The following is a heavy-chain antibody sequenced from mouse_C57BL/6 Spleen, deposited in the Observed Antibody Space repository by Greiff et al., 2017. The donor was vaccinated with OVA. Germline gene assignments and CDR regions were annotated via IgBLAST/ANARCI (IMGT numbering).Heavy chain of an antibody. CDR2: INPGSGCT. D-gene: IGHD1-1*01. J-gene: IGHJ2*01. CDR1: GYAFTNYL. Sequence: QVQLQQSGAELVRPGTSVKVSCKASGYAFTNYLIEWVKQRPGQGLEWIGVINPGSGCTNYNEKFKGKATLTADKSSSTAYMQLSSLTSEDSAVDFCARGGSSPYNFDNRGQGTTLTVSS. V-gene: IGHV1-54*01. CDR3: ARGGSSPYNFDN.